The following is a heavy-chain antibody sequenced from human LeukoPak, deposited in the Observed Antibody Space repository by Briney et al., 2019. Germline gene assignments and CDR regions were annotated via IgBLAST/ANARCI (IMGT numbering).Heavy chain of an antibody. CDR2: INPKSGGT. J-gene: IGHJ4*02. CDR1: GYTFIGYY. D-gene: IGHD3-22*01. V-gene: IGHV1-2*02. Sequence: GASVKVSCKASGYTFIGYYMHWVRQAPGQGLEWMGWINPKSGGTKYAQTFQGRVTMTRDTSISTAYMELSRLRSDDTAVYYCARDPPGSGFARSHFDYWGQGMLVTVSS. CDR3: ARDPPGSGFARSHFDY.